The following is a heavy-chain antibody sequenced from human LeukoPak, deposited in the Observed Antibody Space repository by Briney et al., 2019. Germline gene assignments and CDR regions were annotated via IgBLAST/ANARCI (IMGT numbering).Heavy chain of an antibody. CDR1: GFTVSGDY. V-gene: IGHV3-53*01. Sequence: PGGSLRLSCAVSGFTVSGDYMSWVRQAPGKGLEWVSVIYSGGSTYYADSVKGRFTISRDNSKNTLYLQMNSLRVEDTAVYYCARHDRFDPWGQGTLVTVSS. CDR3: ARHDRFDP. CDR2: IYSGGST. J-gene: IGHJ5*02. D-gene: IGHD1-1*01.